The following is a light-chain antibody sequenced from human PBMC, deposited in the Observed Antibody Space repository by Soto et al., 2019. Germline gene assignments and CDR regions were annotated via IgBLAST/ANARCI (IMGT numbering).Light chain of an antibody. CDR1: QSISSW. CDR3: QQYNNWPIT. V-gene: IGKV1-5*03. Sequence: DIQMTQSPSTLSASVGDRVTITCRASQSISSWLAWYQQRPGKAPKLLIYKASSLESGVPSRFSGSGSGTEFTLTISSLQPEDFAVYYCQQYNNWPITFGQGTRLEI. CDR2: KAS. J-gene: IGKJ5*01.